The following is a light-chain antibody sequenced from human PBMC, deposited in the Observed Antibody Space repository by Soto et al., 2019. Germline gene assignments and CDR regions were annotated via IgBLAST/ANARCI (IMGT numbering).Light chain of an antibody. CDR2: DNN. Sequence: SYELTQPPSVSVAPGQTARISCGGNSVGSKSVHWYQQKPGQAPVLVVFDNNDRPSGIPERFSGSNSGNTATLTISRVEAGDEADYYCHVWDSSSDHVVFGGGTKVTVL. J-gene: IGLJ2*01. CDR1: SVGSKS. CDR3: HVWDSSSDHVV. V-gene: IGLV3-21*02.